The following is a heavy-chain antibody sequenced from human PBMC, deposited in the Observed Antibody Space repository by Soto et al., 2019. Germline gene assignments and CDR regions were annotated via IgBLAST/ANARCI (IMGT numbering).Heavy chain of an antibody. CDR2: ISSSSSYI. J-gene: IGHJ4*02. CDR3: ARGLLEMATITGSQDDY. V-gene: IGHV3-21*01. D-gene: IGHD5-12*01. Sequence: PGGSLRLSCAASGFTFSSYSMNWVRQAPGKGLEWVSSISSSSSYIYYADSVKGRFTISRDNAKNSLYLQMNSLRAEDTAVYYCARGLLEMATITGSQDDYWGQGTLVTVSS. CDR1: GFTFSSYS.